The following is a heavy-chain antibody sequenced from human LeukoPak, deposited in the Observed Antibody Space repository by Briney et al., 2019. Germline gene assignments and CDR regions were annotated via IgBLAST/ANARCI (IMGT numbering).Heavy chain of an antibody. V-gene: IGHV3-7*01. J-gene: IGHJ4*02. CDR3: ANGRRTFDY. CDR1: GFSFSSYW. CDR2: IKQDGSEK. Sequence: PGGSLRLSCAASGFSFSSYWMSWVRQAPGKGLEWVASIKQDGSEKYYVDSVKGRFTISRDNAKNSLYLQMNSLRAEDTAVYYCANGRRTFDYWGQGTLVTVSS.